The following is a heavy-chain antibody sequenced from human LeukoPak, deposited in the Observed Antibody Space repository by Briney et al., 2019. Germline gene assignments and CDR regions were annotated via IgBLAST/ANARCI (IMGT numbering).Heavy chain of an antibody. CDR1: GFTFSRYG. D-gene: IGHD3-16*01. CDR3: ARDSELKVGGSFDY. V-gene: IGHV3-33*01. CDR2: IWYDGSNQ. Sequence: AGMSLRLSCAASGFTFSRYGMHWVRQAPNKGLEWVAIIWYDGSNQYYADSVKGRFTVSRDSSKNTMYLQMNSLRAEDTAVYYCARDSELKVGGSFDYWGQGTLVTVSS. J-gene: IGHJ4*02.